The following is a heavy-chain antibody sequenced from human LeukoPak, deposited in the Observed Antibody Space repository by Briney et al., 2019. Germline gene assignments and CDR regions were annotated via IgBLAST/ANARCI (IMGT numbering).Heavy chain of an antibody. CDR1: GFILSNHW. Sequence: GGSLRLSCAASGFILSNHWMTWVRQAPGKGLEWVSSISSSSSYIYYADSVKGRFTISRDNAKNSLYLQMNSLRAEDTAVYYCARDPGGDYVYYYGMDVWGQGTTVTVSS. D-gene: IGHD4-17*01. V-gene: IGHV3-21*01. CDR3: ARDPGGDYVYYYGMDV. CDR2: ISSSSSYI. J-gene: IGHJ6*02.